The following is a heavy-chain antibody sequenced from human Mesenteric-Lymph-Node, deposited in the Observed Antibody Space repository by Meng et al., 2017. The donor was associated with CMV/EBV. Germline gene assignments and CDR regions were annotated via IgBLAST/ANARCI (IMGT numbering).Heavy chain of an antibody. D-gene: IGHD2-2*01. V-gene: IGHV3-30*19. CDR1: GFTFNHG. J-gene: IGHJ4*02. Sequence: SLKISCVGSGFTFNHGMHWVRQAPGKALEWVAVISYNGSNKYYADSVKGRFTISRDNSENTLYLQMNRLRAEDTAVYYCARGDYCSSTSCYFGDFDYWGQGTLVTVSS. CDR2: ISYNGSNK. CDR3: ARGDYCSSTSCYFGDFDY.